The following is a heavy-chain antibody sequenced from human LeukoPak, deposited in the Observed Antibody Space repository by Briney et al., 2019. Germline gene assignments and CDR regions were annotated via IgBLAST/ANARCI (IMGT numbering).Heavy chain of an antibody. Sequence: ASETLSLTCAVSGDSISSNNWWSWVRQPPGKGLEWIGEIYHSGSANYNPSLKSRVTISIDKSKNQFSLKLSSVTAADTAIYYCARTSGYSYGIDYWGQGTLVTVSS. CDR2: IYHSGSA. J-gene: IGHJ4*02. V-gene: IGHV4-4*02. CDR1: GDSISSNNW. D-gene: IGHD5-18*01. CDR3: ARTSGYSYGIDY.